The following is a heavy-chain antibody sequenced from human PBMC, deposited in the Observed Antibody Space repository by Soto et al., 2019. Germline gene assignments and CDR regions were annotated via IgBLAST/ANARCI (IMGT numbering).Heavy chain of an antibody. D-gene: IGHD3-10*01. J-gene: IGHJ4*02. V-gene: IGHV1-69*01. CDR3: ARVQDTYYYGSGSYYPPPL. CDR1: GGTFSSYA. Sequence: QVQLVQSGAEVKKPGSSVKVSCKASGGTFSSYAISWVRQAPGQGLEWMGGIIPIFGTAHYAQKFQGRVTITADESTSTAYMELSSLRSEDTSVYYCARVQDTYYYGSGSYYPPPLWGQGTLVTVSS. CDR2: IIPIFGTA.